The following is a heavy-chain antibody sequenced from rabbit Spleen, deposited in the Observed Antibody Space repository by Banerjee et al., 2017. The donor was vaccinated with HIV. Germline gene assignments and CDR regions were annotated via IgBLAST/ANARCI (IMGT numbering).Heavy chain of an antibody. Sequence: QEQLEESGGDLVKPGTSLTLTCTASGFSFSDRFWIWWVRQAPGKGLEWIGCIYTGDNDAYYANWARGRFTISRTSSTTVTLQMTSLTAADTATYFCARDLASVVGWNFSLWGPGTLVTVS. CDR1: GFSFSDRFW. CDR2: IYTGDNDA. CDR3: ARDLASVVGWNFSL. J-gene: IGHJ4*01. V-gene: IGHV1S45*01. D-gene: IGHD3-1*01.